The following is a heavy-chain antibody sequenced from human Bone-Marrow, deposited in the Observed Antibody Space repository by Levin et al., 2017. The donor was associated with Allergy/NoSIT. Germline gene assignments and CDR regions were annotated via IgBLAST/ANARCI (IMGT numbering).Heavy chain of an antibody. CDR1: GFTFSNYG. J-gene: IGHJ4*02. CDR3: AKDRYSGYGYFEN. D-gene: IGHD5-12*01. CDR2: ISYDGSNK. V-gene: IGHV3-30*18. Sequence: GGSLRLSCAAFGFTFSNYGMHWVRQAPGKGLEWVAVISYDGSNKYYGDSLKGRVTISRDNSQNTIYLQMSGLRLEDTGIYYCAKDRYSGYGYFENWGQGTLVTVSS.